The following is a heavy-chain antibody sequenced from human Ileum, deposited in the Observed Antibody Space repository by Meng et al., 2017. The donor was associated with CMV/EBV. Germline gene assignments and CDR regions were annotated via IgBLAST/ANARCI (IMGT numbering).Heavy chain of an antibody. CDR3: AHRLGGLDP. Sequence: QDSGPPLLNAPHTLTLTCSFSGVSLSTSGLDLSWIRQPPGKALEWLAHIYCAADNPYSTTLKSMLIITKDTSKTQVVLTMTNMDPVENDTYSCAHRLGGLDPWGQGTLVTVSS. CDR2: IYCAADN. J-gene: IGHJ5*02. CDR1: GVSLSTSGLD. V-gene: IGHV2-5*02.